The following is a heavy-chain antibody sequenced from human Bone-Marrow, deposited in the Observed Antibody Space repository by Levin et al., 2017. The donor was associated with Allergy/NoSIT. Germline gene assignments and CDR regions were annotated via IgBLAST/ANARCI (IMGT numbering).Heavy chain of an antibody. D-gene: IGHD3-10*01. J-gene: IGHJ5*02. CDR3: ARNYGLGSHNWFDP. V-gene: IGHV3-74*01. CDR2: ISTDGTTI. CDR1: GFSFSNYW. Sequence: GESLKISCAASGFSFSNYWMHWVRQAPGKGLVWVSRISTDGTTIDYADSVKGRFTISRDNAKNTLYLQLNSLTAEDTAVYFCARNYGLGSHNWFDPWGQGTLVTFSS.